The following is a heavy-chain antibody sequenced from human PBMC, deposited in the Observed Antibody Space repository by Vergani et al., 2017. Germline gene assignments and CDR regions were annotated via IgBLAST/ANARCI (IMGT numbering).Heavy chain of an antibody. J-gene: IGHJ6*02. D-gene: IGHD3-16*01. CDR2: ISGSGGST. V-gene: IGHV3-23*01. CDR1: GFTFSSYA. CDR3: AKVDVYYYGMDV. Sequence: EVQLLESGGGLVQPGGSLRLSCAASGFTFSSYAMSWVRLGPGRGLEWVSGISGSGGSTYYADSVKGRFTISRDNSKNALYLQMNSLRAEDTAVYYCAKVDVYYYGMDVWGQGTTVTVSS.